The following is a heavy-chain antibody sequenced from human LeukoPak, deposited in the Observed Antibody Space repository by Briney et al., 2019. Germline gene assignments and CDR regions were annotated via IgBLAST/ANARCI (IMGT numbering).Heavy chain of an antibody. CDR1: GFTFSSYW. CDR2: IKQDGSEK. Sequence: GGSLRLSCAASGFTFSSYWMSWVRQAPGKGLEWVANIKQDGSEKYYVDSVKGRFTISRDNAKNSLYLQMNSLRAEDTAVYYCARAVAARYTDYMDVWGKGTTVTVSS. D-gene: IGHD6-6*01. V-gene: IGHV3-7*01. J-gene: IGHJ6*03. CDR3: ARAVAARYTDYMDV.